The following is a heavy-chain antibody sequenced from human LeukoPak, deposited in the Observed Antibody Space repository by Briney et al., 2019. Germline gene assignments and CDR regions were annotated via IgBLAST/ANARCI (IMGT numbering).Heavy chain of an antibody. J-gene: IGHJ6*03. CDR2: IYTSGST. V-gene: IGHV4-61*02. CDR1: GGSISSGSYY. D-gene: IGHD6-13*01. CDR3: ARGLSYSSSWHYYYYMDV. Sequence: PSETLSLTCTVSGGSISSGSYYWSWIRQPAGKGLEWIGRIYTSGSTNYNPSLKSRVTISVDTSKNQFSLKLSSVTAADTAVYYCARGLSYSSSWHYYYYMDVWGKGTTVTVSS.